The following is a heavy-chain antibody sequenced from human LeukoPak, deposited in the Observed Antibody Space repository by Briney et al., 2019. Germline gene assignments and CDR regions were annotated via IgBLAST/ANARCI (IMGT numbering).Heavy chain of an antibody. D-gene: IGHD6-13*01. CDR2: IYPGDSDT. J-gene: IGHJ4*02. CDR1: GYSFTSYW. Sequence: GESLKISCKGSGYSFTSYWIGWVRQMPGKGLEWMGIIYPGDSDTRCRPSFQGQVTISADKSISTAYLQWSSLKASDTAMYYCAKRPYSSSWYIDYWGQGTLVTVSS. V-gene: IGHV5-51*01. CDR3: AKRPYSSSWYIDY.